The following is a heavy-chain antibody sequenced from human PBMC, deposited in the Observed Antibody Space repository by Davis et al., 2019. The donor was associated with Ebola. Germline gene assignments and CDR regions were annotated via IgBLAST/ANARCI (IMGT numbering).Heavy chain of an antibody. Sequence: AASVKVSCKASGGTFSSYAISWVRQAPGQGLEWMGGIIPMFGTANNAQKFQGRVTITADESTSTAYMELSSLRSEDTAVYYCAREDSYCSSTSCPFDYWGQGTLVTVSS. CDR1: GGTFSSYA. CDR2: IIPMFGTA. V-gene: IGHV1-69*13. D-gene: IGHD2-2*01. CDR3: AREDSYCSSTSCPFDY. J-gene: IGHJ4*02.